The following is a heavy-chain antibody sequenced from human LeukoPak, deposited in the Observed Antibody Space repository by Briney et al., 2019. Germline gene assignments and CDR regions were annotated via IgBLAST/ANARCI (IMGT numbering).Heavy chain of an antibody. V-gene: IGHV3-7*01. Sequence: PGGSLRLSCVASGFTFSSNWMNWVRQAPGKGLEWVANIKQDGSEKNYVDSVKGRFSLSRDNAKNSLYLQMNSLRGEDTAVYYCASEEVSDGMDVWGQGPTVTVSS. CDR3: ASEEVSDGMDV. J-gene: IGHJ6*02. CDR1: GFTFSSNW. CDR2: IKQDGSEK.